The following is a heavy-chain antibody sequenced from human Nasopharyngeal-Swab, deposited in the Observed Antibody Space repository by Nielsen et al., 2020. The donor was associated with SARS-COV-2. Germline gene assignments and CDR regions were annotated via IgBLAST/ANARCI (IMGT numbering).Heavy chain of an antibody. D-gene: IGHD6-6*01. V-gene: IGHV3-30*18. Sequence: GGSLRLSCAASGFTFSSYGMHWVRQAPGKGLEWVAVISYDGSNKYYADSVKGRFTISRDNSKNTLYLQMNSLRAEDTAVYYCAKVLDSSSFRYYYGMDVWGQGTTVTDSS. CDR2: ISYDGSNK. J-gene: IGHJ6*02. CDR1: GFTFSSYG. CDR3: AKVLDSSSFRYYYGMDV.